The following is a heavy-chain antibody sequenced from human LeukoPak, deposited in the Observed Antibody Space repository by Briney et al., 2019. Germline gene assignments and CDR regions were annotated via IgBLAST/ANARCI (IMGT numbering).Heavy chain of an antibody. V-gene: IGHV3-23*01. D-gene: IGHD3-22*01. CDR3: AKTGGYYDTSDLYRPDVFDI. CDR2: ISGTGGNT. Sequence: PAGGSLRLSCAASGFTFSNFAMSWVRQAPGKGLEWVSAISGTGGNTFYTDSVTGRFTISRDNSKNTLYVQMNSLRAEDTAVYYCAKTGGYYDTSDLYRPDVFDIWGQGTVVTVSS. J-gene: IGHJ3*02. CDR1: GFTFSNFA.